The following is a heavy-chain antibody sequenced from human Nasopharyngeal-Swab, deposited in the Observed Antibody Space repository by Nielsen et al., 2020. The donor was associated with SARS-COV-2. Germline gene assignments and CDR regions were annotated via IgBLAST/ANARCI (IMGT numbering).Heavy chain of an antibody. Sequence: ASVKVSCKASGYTFTSYYMHWVRQAPGQGLEWMGIINPSGGSTSYAQKFQGRVTMTRDTSTSTVYMELSSLRSEDTAVYYCARDRRITIFGVVIKPGDAFGIWGQGTMVTVSS. CDR1: GYTFTSYY. D-gene: IGHD3-3*01. V-gene: IGHV1-46*01. J-gene: IGHJ3*02. CDR3: ARDRRITIFGVVIKPGDAFGI. CDR2: INPSGGST.